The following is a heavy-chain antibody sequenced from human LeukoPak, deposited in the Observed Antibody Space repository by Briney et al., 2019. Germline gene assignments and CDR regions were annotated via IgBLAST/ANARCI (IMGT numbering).Heavy chain of an antibody. CDR2: INPNSGGT. CDR1: GYTFTGYY. D-gene: IGHD6-6*01. CDR3: ASHSSSYHNFDY. J-gene: IGHJ4*02. Sequence: ASVNVSCKASGYTFTGYYMHWVRQAPGQGLEWMGWINPNSGGTNYAQKFQGRVTMTRDTSISTAYMELRRLRSDDTAVYYCASHSSSYHNFDYWGQGTLVTVSS. V-gene: IGHV1-2*02.